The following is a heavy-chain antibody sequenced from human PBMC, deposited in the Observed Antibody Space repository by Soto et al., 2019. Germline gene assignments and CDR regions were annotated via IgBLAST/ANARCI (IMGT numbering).Heavy chain of an antibody. CDR2: IYPGDSDT. J-gene: IGHJ4*02. V-gene: IGHV5-51*01. CDR3: ARLNWNRNPDDY. CDR1: GYSFTSYW. Sequence: VESLKISFRGSGYSFTSYWICWVRHMPGKGLEWMGIIYPGDSDTRYSPSFQGQVTISADKSISTAYLQWSSLKASDTAMYYCARLNWNRNPDDYWGQGTQVTVSS. D-gene: IGHD1-1*01.